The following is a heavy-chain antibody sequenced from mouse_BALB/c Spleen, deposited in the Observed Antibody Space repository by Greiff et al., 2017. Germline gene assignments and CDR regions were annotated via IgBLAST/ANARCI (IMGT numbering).Heavy chain of an antibody. V-gene: IGHV5-12-1*01. J-gene: IGHJ2*01. D-gene: IGHD1-1*01. Sequence: EVKLMESGGGLVKPGGSLKLSCAASGFAFSSYDMSWVRQTPEKRLEWVAYISSGGGSTYYPDTVKGRFTISRDNAKNTLYLQMSSLKSEDTAMYYCARHPYYGSSHYFDYWGQGTTLTVSS. CDR1: GFAFSSYD. CDR3: ARHPYYGSSHYFDY. CDR2: ISSGGGST.